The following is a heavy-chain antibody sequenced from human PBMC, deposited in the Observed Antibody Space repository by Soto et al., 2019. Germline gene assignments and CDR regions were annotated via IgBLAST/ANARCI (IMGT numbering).Heavy chain of an antibody. Sequence: APVKVSCKASGYTFSSYGISWGRPAPGQRVEWMGWISAYNGNTNYAQKLQGRVTMTTDTSTSTAYMELRSLRSDDTAVYYCARASVTGLQDYYYYYMHVWGKATTVTVSS. J-gene: IGHJ6*03. CDR2: ISAYNGNT. CDR1: GYTFSSYG. D-gene: IGHD4-4*01. V-gene: IGHV1-18*01. CDR3: ARASVTGLQDYYYYYMHV.